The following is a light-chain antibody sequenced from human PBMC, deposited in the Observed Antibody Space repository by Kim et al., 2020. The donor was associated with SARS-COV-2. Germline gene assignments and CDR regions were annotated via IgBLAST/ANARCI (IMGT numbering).Light chain of an antibody. V-gene: IGKV3-20*01. CDR2: GAS. CDR1: QSVTTNY. Sequence: SPGERATLSCRASQSVTTNYLAWYQQKPGQAPRLLIYGASNRATGIPDRFSGSGSGTDFTLTISRLEPEDFAVYYCQQYGTSPRAFGQGTKVDIK. CDR3: QQYGTSPRA. J-gene: IGKJ1*01.